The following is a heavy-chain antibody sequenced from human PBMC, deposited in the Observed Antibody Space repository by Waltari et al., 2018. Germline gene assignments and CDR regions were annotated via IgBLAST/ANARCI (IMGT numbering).Heavy chain of an antibody. J-gene: IGHJ3*02. CDR1: GGNFGRYA. Sequence: QVQLVQSGAEVKKPGSSVRVSCRASGGNFGRYAINWVRQAPGQGLEWMGGTIPIFGSPMYAPKFQGRVSITADELTYTVYMELNSLRSDDTAIYYCARRKLGEAFDIWGQGTMVIVSS. D-gene: IGHD3-16*01. CDR2: TIPIFGSP. V-gene: IGHV1-69*12. CDR3: ARRKLGEAFDI.